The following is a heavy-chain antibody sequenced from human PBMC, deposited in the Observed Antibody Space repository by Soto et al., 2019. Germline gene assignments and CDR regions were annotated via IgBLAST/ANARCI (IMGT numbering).Heavy chain of an antibody. D-gene: IGHD6-19*01. V-gene: IGHV3-48*01. Sequence: EVQLVESGGGLVQPGGSLRLSCAASGFTFSSYNMNWVRQAPGKGLEWVSYISSSSSTIYYADSVKGRFTISRDNAKNSLYLQMNRLRAADTAVYYCAISEQWLVSAFDIWGQGTMVTVSS. CDR1: GFTFSSYN. J-gene: IGHJ3*02. CDR3: AISEQWLVSAFDI. CDR2: ISSSSSTI.